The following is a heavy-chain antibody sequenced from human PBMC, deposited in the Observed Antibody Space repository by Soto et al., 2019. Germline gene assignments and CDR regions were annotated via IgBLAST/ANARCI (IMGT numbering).Heavy chain of an antibody. J-gene: IGHJ4*02. D-gene: IGHD3-22*01. V-gene: IGHV1-18*01. CDR1: GYTFTSYG. Sequence: APVKVSCKASGYTFTSYGISWVRQAPGQGLEWMGWISAYNGNTNYAQKLQGRVTMTTDTSTSTAYMELRSLRSDDTAVYYCAVYTYYYDSSGYFFDYWGQGTLVTVSS. CDR2: ISAYNGNT. CDR3: AVYTYYYDSSGYFFDY.